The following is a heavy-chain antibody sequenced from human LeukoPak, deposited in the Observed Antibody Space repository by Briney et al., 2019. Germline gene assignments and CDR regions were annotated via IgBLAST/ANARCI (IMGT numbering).Heavy chain of an antibody. CDR2: IKQDGSEK. CDR1: GFTFSSYW. Sequence: PGGSLRLSCAASGFTFSSYWMSWVRQAPGKGLEWVANIKQDGSEKYYVDSVKGRFTISRDNAKNSLYLQMNSLRAEDTAVYYCARKRAVAAAYLADYIDYWGQGTLVTVSS. V-gene: IGHV3-7*01. J-gene: IGHJ4*02. CDR3: ARKRAVAAAYLADYIDY. D-gene: IGHD6-13*01.